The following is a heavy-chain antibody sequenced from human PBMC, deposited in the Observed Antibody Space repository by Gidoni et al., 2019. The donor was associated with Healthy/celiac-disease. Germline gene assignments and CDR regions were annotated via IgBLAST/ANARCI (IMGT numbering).Heavy chain of an antibody. J-gene: IGHJ3*02. D-gene: IGHD3-3*01. Sequence: QVQLQQWGAGLLKPSETLSLTFAVYGGSFSGYYWSWIRQPPGKGLEWIGEINHSGSTNYNPSLKSRVTISVDTSKNQFSLKLSSVTAADTAVYYCATSYYEEAFDIWGQGTMVTVSS. CDR2: INHSGST. CDR1: GGSFSGYY. V-gene: IGHV4-34*01. CDR3: ATSYYEEAFDI.